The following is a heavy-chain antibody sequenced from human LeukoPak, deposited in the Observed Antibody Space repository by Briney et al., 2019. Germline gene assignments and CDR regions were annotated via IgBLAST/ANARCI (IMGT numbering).Heavy chain of an antibody. CDR2: ISDSGGST. V-gene: IGHV3-23*01. CDR1: GFTFSTYV. Sequence: GGSLRLSCAASGFTFSTYVMNWVRQAPGKGLEWVSTISDSGGSTYYADSVKGRFTISRDNSKSTLYLQMNSLRAEDTAVYYCGRYYVMDVWGQGTSVTVS. CDR3: GRYYVMDV. J-gene: IGHJ6*02.